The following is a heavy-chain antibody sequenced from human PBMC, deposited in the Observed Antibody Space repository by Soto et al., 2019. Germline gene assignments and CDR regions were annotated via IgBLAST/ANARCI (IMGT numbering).Heavy chain of an antibody. CDR3: TRDNYGDYGSYYYYYGMDV. D-gene: IGHD4-17*01. CDR2: ISSYNGNT. CDR1: GYTFTRYG. J-gene: IGHJ6*02. V-gene: IGHV1-18*01. Sequence: QVQLVQSGAEVKKPGASVKVSCMSSGYTFTRYGINWVRQAPGQGLEWMGWISSYNGNTNYAQKFQGRVTMTTDTSTSTAHMELRSLRSDDTAVYYCTRDNYGDYGSYYYYYGMDVWGQGTTVTVSS.